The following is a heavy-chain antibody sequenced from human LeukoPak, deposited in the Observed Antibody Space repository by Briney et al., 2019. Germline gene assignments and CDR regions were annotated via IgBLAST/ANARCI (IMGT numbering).Heavy chain of an antibody. CDR1: GGSISSSSYY. J-gene: IGHJ5*02. V-gene: IGHV4-39*07. CDR2: IYYSGST. CDR3: ASADYYGSGSYYNVWFDP. D-gene: IGHD3-10*01. Sequence: SETLSLTCTVSGGSISSSSYYWGWIRQPPGKGLEWIGSIYYSGSTYYNPSLKSRVTISVDTSKNQFSLKLSSVTAADTAVYYCASADYYGSGSYYNVWFDPWGQGTLVTVSS.